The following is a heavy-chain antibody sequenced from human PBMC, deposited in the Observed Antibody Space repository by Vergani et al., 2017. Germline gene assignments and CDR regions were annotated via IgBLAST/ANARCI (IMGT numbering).Heavy chain of an antibody. D-gene: IGHD3-3*01. CDR3: ARGSLGYDFWSGYGAGAFDI. CDR2: INPNSGGT. Sequence: QVQLVQSGAEVKKPGASVKVSCKASGYTFTGYYMHWVRQAPGQGLEWMGRINPNSGGTNFAQKFQGRVTMTRDTSISTAYMELSRLRSDDTAVYYCARGSLGYDFWSGYGAGAFDIWGQGTMVTVSS. CDR1: GYTFTGYY. V-gene: IGHV1-2*06. J-gene: IGHJ3*02.